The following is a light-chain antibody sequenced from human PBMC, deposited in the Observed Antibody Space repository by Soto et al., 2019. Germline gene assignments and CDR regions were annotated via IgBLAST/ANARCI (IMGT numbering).Light chain of an antibody. CDR2: KAS. CDR1: QSISSW. CDR3: QQYNSYSIT. J-gene: IGKJ5*01. V-gene: IGKV1-5*03. Sequence: DIHMTQSPSTLSSSLGDRVTITFLASQSISSWLAWYQQKPGKAPKLLIYKASNLESGVSSRFSGSGSGTEFTLTISSLQPDDFATYYCQQYNSYSITFGQGTRLEIK.